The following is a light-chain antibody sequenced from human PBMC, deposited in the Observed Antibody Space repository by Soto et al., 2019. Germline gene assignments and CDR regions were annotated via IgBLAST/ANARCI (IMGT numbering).Light chain of an antibody. CDR2: DAS. J-gene: IGKJ4*01. V-gene: IGKV3-20*01. CDR1: QNIENNS. CDR3: QQCATPPLT. Sequence: EIVLTQSPGTLSLAPGERATLSCRASQNIENNSLAWYQQKPGQAPRLLIDDASRRATGIPDRFSGSGSGTDFTLTISRLQAEDFAVYYCQQCATPPLTFGGGTRVEI.